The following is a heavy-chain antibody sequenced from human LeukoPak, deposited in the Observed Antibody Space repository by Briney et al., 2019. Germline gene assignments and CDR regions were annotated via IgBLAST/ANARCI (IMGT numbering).Heavy chain of an antibody. Sequence: PSETLSLTCTVSGYSISSGYYWGWIRQPPGKALEWIGSIYHSGSTYYNPSLKSRVTISVDTSKNQFSLKLSSVPAADTAVYYCARDGFGNDDWYFDLWGRGTLVTVSS. J-gene: IGHJ2*01. CDR3: ARDGFGNDDWYFDL. CDR2: IYHSGST. D-gene: IGHD1-1*01. V-gene: IGHV4-38-2*02. CDR1: GYSISSGYY.